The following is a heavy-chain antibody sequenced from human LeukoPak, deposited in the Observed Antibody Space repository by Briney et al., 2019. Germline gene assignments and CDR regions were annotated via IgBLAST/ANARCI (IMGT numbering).Heavy chain of an antibody. CDR2: INHSGST. CDR1: GGSFSGYY. J-gene: IGHJ4*02. CDR3: ARGYRVIGITGTTAFDY. Sequence: SETLSLTCAVYGGSFSGYYWSWIRQPPGKGLEWIGEINHSGSTNYNPSLKSRVTISVDTSKNQFSLKLSSVTAADTAVYYCARGYRVIGITGTTAFDYWGQGTLVTVSS. V-gene: IGHV4-34*01. D-gene: IGHD1-7*01.